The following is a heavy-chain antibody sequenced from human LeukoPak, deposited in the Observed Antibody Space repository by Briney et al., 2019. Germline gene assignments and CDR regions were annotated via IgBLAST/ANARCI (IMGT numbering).Heavy chain of an antibody. J-gene: IGHJ4*02. D-gene: IGHD4-23*01. CDR1: GFTFSSYA. Sequence: PGGSLRLSCAASGFTFSSYAMSWVRQAPGKGLEWVSAISGSGGSTYYADSVKGRFTISRDNSKNTLYLQMNSLRAEDTAVYYCAKGLWGSISVVTPHSAPNLSGYWGQGTLVTVSS. V-gene: IGHV3-23*01. CDR3: AKGLWGSISVVTPHSAPNLSGY. CDR2: ISGSGGST.